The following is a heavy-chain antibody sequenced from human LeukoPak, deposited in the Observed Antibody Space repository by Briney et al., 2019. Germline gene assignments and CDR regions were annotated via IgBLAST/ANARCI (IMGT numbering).Heavy chain of an antibody. CDR1: GFTFSSYA. Sequence: GGSLRLSCAASGFTFSSYAMSWVRQAPGKGLEWVSAISGSGGSTYYADSVKGRFTISRDNSKNTLYLQMNSLRAEDTAVYYCAKDLWLTYYYDSSGYYPDYWGREPWSPSPQ. CDR2: ISGSGGST. J-gene: IGHJ4*02. CDR3: AKDLWLTYYYDSSGYYPDY. V-gene: IGHV3-23*01. D-gene: IGHD3-22*01.